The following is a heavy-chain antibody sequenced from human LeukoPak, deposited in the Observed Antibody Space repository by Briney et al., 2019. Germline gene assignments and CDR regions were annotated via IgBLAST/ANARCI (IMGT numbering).Heavy chain of an antibody. CDR2: ISGSGGTT. CDR1: GFTFSSYS. J-gene: IGHJ4*02. D-gene: IGHD3-10*01. V-gene: IGHV3-23*01. CDR3: SKESVWLGESNPFDY. Sequence: PGGSLTLSCAASGFTFSSYSMRWVRQAPGEGVEWVSAISGSGGTTYYADSVKGRFTISRDNSKNTLYLQMSSLRPEDPAVYYFSKESVWLGESNPFDYWGQGILVTVSS.